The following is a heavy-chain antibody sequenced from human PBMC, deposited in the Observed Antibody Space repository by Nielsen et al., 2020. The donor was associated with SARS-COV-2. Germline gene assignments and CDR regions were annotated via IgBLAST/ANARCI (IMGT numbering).Heavy chain of an antibody. CDR2: IRSKANSYAT. CDR3: TRTWIQHYYYYGMDV. CDR1: GFTFSGSA. Sequence: GGSLRLSCAASGFTFSGSAMHWVRQASGKGLEWVGRIRSKANSYATAYAASVKGRFTISRDDSKNTAYLQMNSLKTEDTAVYYCTRTWIQHYYYYGMDVWGQGTTVTVSS. D-gene: IGHD5-18*01. J-gene: IGHJ6*02. V-gene: IGHV3-73*01.